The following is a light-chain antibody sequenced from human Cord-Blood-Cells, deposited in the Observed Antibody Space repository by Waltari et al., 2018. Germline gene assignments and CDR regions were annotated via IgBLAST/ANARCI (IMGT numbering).Light chain of an antibody. V-gene: IGKV3-11*01. J-gene: IGKJ1*01. CDR2: DAS. CDR3: QQRSNWPPT. Sequence: EIVLTQPPATLSFSPGARATLSCRASQSVSSYLAWYQQKPGQAPRLLIYDASNRATGIPARFSGSGSGTDFTLTISRLEPEDVAVYYCQQRSNWPPTFGQGTKVEIK. CDR1: QSVSSY.